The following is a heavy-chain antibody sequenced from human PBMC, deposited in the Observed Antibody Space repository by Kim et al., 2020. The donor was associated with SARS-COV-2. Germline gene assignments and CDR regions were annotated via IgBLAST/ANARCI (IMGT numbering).Heavy chain of an antibody. CDR3: ARAGYSYGLLSP. J-gene: IGHJ5*02. D-gene: IGHD5-18*01. V-gene: IGHV1-8*01. Sequence: DYPQKFQGRVTMTRNTSISTAYMELSSLRSEDTAVYYCARAGYSYGLLSPWGQGTLVTVSS.